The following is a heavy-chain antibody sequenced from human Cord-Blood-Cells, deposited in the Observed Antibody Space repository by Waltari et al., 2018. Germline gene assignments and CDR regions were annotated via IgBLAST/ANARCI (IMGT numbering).Heavy chain of an antibody. Sequence: EVTLVESGGGLVQPGRSLRLSCAASGFTFADYARHLVWQAPGKGVEWVSGIGWNSGSIGYADSVKGRFTISRDNAKNSLYLQMNSLRAEDTALYYCAKAMVQGVINNWFDPWGQGTLVTVSS. CDR2: IGWNSGSI. CDR3: AKAMVQGVINNWFDP. V-gene: IGHV3-9*01. CDR1: GFTFADYA. D-gene: IGHD3-10*01. J-gene: IGHJ5*02.